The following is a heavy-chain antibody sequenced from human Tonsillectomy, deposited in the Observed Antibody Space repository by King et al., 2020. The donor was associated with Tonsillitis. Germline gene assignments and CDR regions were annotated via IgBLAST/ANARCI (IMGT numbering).Heavy chain of an antibody. V-gene: IGHV3-7*03. Sequence: VQLVESGGGLVQSGGSLRLSCAASGFTFSSYWMSWVRQAPGKGLEWVATIKQDGSEKYYVDSVKGRFTISRDNAKNSLYLQMNSLRAEDTAVYFCAGPWGSGPNFFGYWGQGTLVTVSS. J-gene: IGHJ4*02. CDR2: IKQDGSEK. D-gene: IGHD2-15*01. CDR1: GFTFSSYW. CDR3: AGPWGSGPNFFGY.